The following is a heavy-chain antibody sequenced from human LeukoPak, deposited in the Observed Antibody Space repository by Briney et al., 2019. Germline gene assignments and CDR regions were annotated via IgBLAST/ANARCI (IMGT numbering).Heavy chain of an antibody. J-gene: IGHJ6*03. CDR3: ASSTKNTYYDFWSGYYYYYYYMDV. Sequence: PSETLSLTCTVSGGSISSHYWSWIRQPPGKGLEWVGYIYYSGSTNYNPSLKSRVTISVDTSKNQFSLKLSSVTAADTDVYYCASSTKNTYYDFWSGYYYYYYYMDVWGKGTTVTVSS. V-gene: IGHV4-59*11. CDR2: IYYSGST. D-gene: IGHD3-3*01. CDR1: GGSISSHY.